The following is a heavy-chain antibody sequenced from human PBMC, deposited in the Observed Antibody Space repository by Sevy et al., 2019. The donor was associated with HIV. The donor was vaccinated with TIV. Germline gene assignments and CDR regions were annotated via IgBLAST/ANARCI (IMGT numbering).Heavy chain of an antibody. V-gene: IGHV3-30-3*01. CDR3: ARDYYYDSSGYYEGAFDI. Sequence: GGSLRLSCAASGFTFSSYAMHWVRQAPGKGLEWVAVISYDGSNKYYADSVKGRFTISRDNSKNTLYLQMNSPRAEDTAVYYCARDYYYDSSGYYEGAFDIWGQGTMVTVSS. CDR1: GFTFSSYA. D-gene: IGHD3-22*01. J-gene: IGHJ3*02. CDR2: ISYDGSNK.